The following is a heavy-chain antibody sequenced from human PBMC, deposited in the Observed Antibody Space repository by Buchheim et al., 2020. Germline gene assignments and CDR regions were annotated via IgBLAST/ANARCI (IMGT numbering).Heavy chain of an antibody. CDR2: ISYDGSNN. J-gene: IGHJ6*02. Sequence: QVQLVESGGGVVQPGRSLRLSCAASGFTFSTYGMHWVRQAPGKGLEWVAVISYDGSNNYYADSVKGRFTISRASSKTTLYLQMNSLRAEDTAVYYWAKDSCSGDSCWDPGMDVWGQGTT. V-gene: IGHV3-30*18. D-gene: IGHD2-15*01. CDR1: GFTFSTYG. CDR3: AKDSCSGDSCWDPGMDV.